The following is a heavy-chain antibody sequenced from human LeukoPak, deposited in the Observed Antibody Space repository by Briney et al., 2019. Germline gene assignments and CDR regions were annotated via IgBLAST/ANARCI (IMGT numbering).Heavy chain of an antibody. Sequence: SETLSLTCTVSGGSISSSSYYWGWIRQPPGKGLEWIGYIYSSGSTNYNPSLKSRVTISVDTSKNHFSLRLSSVTAADTAVYYCARAYTVLRFLEWFRWGAFDIWGQGTMVTVSS. D-gene: IGHD3-3*01. V-gene: IGHV4-61*05. J-gene: IGHJ3*02. CDR2: IYSSGST. CDR1: GGSISSSSYY. CDR3: ARAYTVLRFLEWFRWGAFDI.